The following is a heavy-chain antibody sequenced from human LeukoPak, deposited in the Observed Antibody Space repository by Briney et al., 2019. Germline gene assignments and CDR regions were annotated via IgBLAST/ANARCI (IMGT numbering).Heavy chain of an antibody. J-gene: IGHJ3*02. V-gene: IGHV4-59*01. CDR1: GGSISGCY. Sequence: SETLSLTCTVSGGSISGCYWSWIRQPPRKGLEWIGYIYYSGSTKYNPSLKSRVTMSVDTSRNQFSLKLSSVTAADTAVYYCARGGLENGYHSNDGFDIWGQGTMVTVSS. CDR3: ARGGLENGYHSNDGFDI. CDR2: IYYSGST. D-gene: IGHD3-22*01.